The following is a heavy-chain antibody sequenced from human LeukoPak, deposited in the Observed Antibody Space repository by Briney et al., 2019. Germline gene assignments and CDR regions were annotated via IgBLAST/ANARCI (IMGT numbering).Heavy chain of an antibody. D-gene: IGHD2-2*01. J-gene: IGHJ4*02. V-gene: IGHV3-23*01. CDR2: ISTTGGST. Sequence: GGSLRLSCAASGLTFSSYGMSWVRQAPGRGLEWVSAISTTGGSTYYADSVKGRFTISRDNSKNTLYLQMNSLRAEDTAVYYCASLGYCSSTSCYGDYWGQGTLVTVSS. CDR1: GLTFSSYG. CDR3: ASLGYCSSTSCYGDY.